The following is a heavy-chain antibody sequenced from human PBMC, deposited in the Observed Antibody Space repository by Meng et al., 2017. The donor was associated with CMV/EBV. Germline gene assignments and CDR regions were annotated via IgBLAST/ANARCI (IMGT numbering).Heavy chain of an antibody. Sequence: GGSLRLSCAASGFTFSSYAMYWVRQAPGKGLEWVAVISYDGSSENYADSVKGRFTISRDNSKNTLHLQMNSLRTEDTAVYYCVREVVTRYYYNGMDVWGQGTTVTVSS. J-gene: IGHJ6*02. CDR3: VREVVTRYYYNGMDV. D-gene: IGHD2-15*01. CDR1: GFTFSSYA. V-gene: IGHV3-30-3*01. CDR2: ISYDGSSE.